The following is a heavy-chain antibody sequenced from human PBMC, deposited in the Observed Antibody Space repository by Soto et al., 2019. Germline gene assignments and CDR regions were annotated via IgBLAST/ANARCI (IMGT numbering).Heavy chain of an antibody. CDR2: IGPYGNSI. CDR3: ARDDYTYGVY. CDR1: GFSFRDYF. V-gene: IGHV3-11*01. J-gene: IGHJ4*02. Sequence: QMQLVESGGGLVKPGESLRVSCAASGFSFRDYFMSWIRQAPGKGLEWVSYIGPYGNSIYYADSVKGRFTISRDDAKNSLYLDMNNLRAEDTAVYYSARDDYTYGVYWGQGSLVTVSS. D-gene: IGHD3-3*01.